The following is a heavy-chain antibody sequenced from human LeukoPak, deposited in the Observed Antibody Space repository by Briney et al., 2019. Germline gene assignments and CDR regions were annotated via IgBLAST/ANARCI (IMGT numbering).Heavy chain of an antibody. CDR1: GYTFTSYG. CDR3: ARGGGSGSYYFYYYYYMDV. D-gene: IGHD3-10*01. V-gene: IGHV1-18*01. CDR2: ISAYNGNT. Sequence: ASVKVSCKASGYTFTSYGISWVRQAPGQGLEWMGWISAYNGNTNYAQKLQGRVTMTTDTSTSTAYMELSSLRSEDTAVYYCARGGGSGSYYFYYYYYMDVWGKGTTVTVSS. J-gene: IGHJ6*03.